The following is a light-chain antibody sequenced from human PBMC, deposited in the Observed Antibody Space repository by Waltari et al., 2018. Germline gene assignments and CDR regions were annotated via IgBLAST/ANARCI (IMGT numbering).Light chain of an antibody. CDR2: RNN. CDR1: SPNIGSNY. J-gene: IGLJ3*02. CDR3: AAWDDSLSGPV. V-gene: IGLV1-47*01. Sequence: QSVLTQPPSASGTPGQGVTISCSGSSPNIGSNYVYCYQQLPGAAPKLLIYRNNQRPSGVPDRFSGSKSGTSASLAISGLRSEDEADYYCAAWDDSLSGPVFGGGTKLTVL.